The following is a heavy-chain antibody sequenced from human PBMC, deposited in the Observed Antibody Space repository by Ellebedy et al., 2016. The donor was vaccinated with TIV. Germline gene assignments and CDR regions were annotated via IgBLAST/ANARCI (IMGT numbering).Heavy chain of an antibody. CDR3: AREVRGNSAGMDV. D-gene: IGHD4-23*01. J-gene: IGHJ6*04. Sequence: MPSETLSLTCTVSGGSISNYYWSWIRQPPGKGLEWIGYIYYSGSTNYNPSLESRVTISVDTSKNQFSLKLSSVTAADTAVYYCAREVRGNSAGMDVWGKGTTVTVSS. CDR1: GGSISNYY. V-gene: IGHV4-59*01. CDR2: IYYSGST.